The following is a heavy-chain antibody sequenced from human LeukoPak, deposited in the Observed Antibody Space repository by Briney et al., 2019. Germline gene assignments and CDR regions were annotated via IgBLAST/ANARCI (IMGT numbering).Heavy chain of an antibody. CDR2: IYTSGST. V-gene: IGHV4-61*02. CDR1: GGSISSGSYD. Sequence: PSQTLSLTCTGSGGSISSGSYDWRWIRQPAGKGLEWIGRIYTSGSTNYNPSLKSRVTISVDTSKNQFSLKLSSVTAADTAVYYCASIDTAMVDNYYYGMDVWGQGTTVTVSS. D-gene: IGHD5-18*01. CDR3: ASIDTAMVDNYYYGMDV. J-gene: IGHJ6*02.